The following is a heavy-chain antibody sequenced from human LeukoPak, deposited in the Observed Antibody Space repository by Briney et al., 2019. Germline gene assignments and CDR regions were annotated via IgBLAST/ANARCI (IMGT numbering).Heavy chain of an antibody. J-gene: IGHJ3*02. CDR1: GFTFSSYG. Sequence: PGRSLRLSCAASGFTFSSYGMHWVRQAPGEGLEWVAVISYDGSNKYYADSVKGRFTISRDNSKNTLYLQMNSLRAEDTAVYYCAKFGSYYYDSSGYLRADAFDIWGQGTMVTVSS. V-gene: IGHV3-30*18. D-gene: IGHD3-22*01. CDR2: ISYDGSNK. CDR3: AKFGSYYYDSSGYLRADAFDI.